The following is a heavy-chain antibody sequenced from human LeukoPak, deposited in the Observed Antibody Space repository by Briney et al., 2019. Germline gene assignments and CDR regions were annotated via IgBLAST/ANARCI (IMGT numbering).Heavy chain of an antibody. Sequence: GESLKISCKGSGYRFTNYWIGWVRQMPGKGLEWMGIIYPGDSDIRYSPSFQGQVTISADKSISTAYLQWSSLKASDTAMYYCARVIAKDARGAFDIWGQGTMVTVSS. CDR3: ARVIAKDARGAFDI. CDR2: IYPGDSDI. D-gene: IGHD3-22*01. CDR1: GYRFTNYW. V-gene: IGHV5-51*01. J-gene: IGHJ3*02.